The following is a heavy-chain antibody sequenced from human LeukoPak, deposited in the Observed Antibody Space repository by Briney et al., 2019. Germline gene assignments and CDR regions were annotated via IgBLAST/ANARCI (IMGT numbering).Heavy chain of an antibody. CDR3: AKGGAFDWLSYYFDY. D-gene: IGHD3-9*01. CDR1: GYTFTSYG. V-gene: IGHV1-18*01. J-gene: IGHJ4*02. CDR2: ISAYNGNT. Sequence: ASVKVSCKASGYTFTSYGISWVRQAPGQGLEWMEWISAYNGNTNYAQKLQGRVTMTTDTSTSTAYMELRSLTSDDTAVYYCAKGGAFDWLSYYFDYWGQGTLVTVSS.